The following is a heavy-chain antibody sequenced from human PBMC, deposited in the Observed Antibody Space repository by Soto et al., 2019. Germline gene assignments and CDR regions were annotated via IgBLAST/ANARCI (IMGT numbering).Heavy chain of an antibody. CDR3: ARDRSSWYRASAFDI. Sequence: ASVKVSCKASGYTFTSYGISLVRQAPGQGLEWMGWIGAYNGNTNYAQKLQGRVTMTTDTSTSTAYMELRSLRSDDTAVYYCARDRSSWYRASAFDIWGQGTMVTVSS. J-gene: IGHJ3*02. D-gene: IGHD6-13*01. CDR1: GYTFTSYG. V-gene: IGHV1-18*01. CDR2: IGAYNGNT.